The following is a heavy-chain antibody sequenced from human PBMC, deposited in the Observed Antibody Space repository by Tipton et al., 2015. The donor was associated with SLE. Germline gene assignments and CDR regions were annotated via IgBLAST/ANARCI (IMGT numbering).Heavy chain of an antibody. V-gene: IGHV4-59*01. CDR2: IYYSGST. J-gene: IGHJ6*03. Sequence: LRLSCTVSGGSISSYYWSWIRQPPGKGLEWIGYIYYSGSTNYNPSLKSRVTISVDTSKNQFSLKLSSVTAADTAVYYCARGSTVTTFYYYYYMDVWGKGTTATVSS. CDR1: GGSISSYY. D-gene: IGHD4-11*01. CDR3: ARGSTVTTFYYYYYMDV.